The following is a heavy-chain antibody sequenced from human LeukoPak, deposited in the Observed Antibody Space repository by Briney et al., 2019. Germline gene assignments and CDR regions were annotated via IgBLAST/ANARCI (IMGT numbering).Heavy chain of an antibody. CDR1: GFTVSTNS. V-gene: IGHV3-53*01. J-gene: IGHJ4*02. D-gene: IGHD3-22*01. CDR3: ARRAGDYSHPYDY. Sequence: GGSLRLSCTVSGFTVSTNSMSWVRQAPGKGLEWVSFIYSGGSTQYSDSVKGRFTISRDNSKNTLYLQMNSLRAEDTAVYYCARRAGDYSHPYDYWGQGTLVTVSS. CDR2: IYSGGST.